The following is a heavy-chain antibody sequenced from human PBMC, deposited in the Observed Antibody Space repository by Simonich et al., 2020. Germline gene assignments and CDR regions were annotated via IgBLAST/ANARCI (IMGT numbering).Heavy chain of an antibody. CDR3: ARGLIGGSYYY. CDR2: INHSGST. J-gene: IGHJ4*02. Sequence: QVQLQQWGAGLLKPSETLSLTCAVYGGSFSGYYGSWIRQPPEKGLEWIGEINHSGSTNYNPALKRRGTISVDTSKNQFSLKLSSVTAADTAVYYCARGLIGGSYYYWGQGTLVTVSS. CDR1: GGSFSGYY. V-gene: IGHV4-34*01. D-gene: IGHD1-26*01.